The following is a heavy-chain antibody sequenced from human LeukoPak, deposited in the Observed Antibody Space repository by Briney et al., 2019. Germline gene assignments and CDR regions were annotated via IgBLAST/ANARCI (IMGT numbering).Heavy chain of an antibody. CDR1: GGSFSGYY. CDR2: INRSGST. D-gene: IGHD6-19*01. V-gene: IGHV4-34*01. J-gene: IGHJ5*02. CDR3: ARGSADWFDP. Sequence: SETLSLTCAVYGGSFSGYYWSWIRQPPGKGLEWIGEINRSGSTNYNPSLKGRVTISVDTSKNQFSLKLSSVTAADTAVYYCARGSADWFDPWGQGTLVTVSS.